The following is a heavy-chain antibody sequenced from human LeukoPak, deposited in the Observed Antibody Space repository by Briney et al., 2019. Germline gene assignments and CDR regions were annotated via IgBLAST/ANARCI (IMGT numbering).Heavy chain of an antibody. Sequence: GASVKVSCKASGYTFTSYYMHWVRQAPGQGLEWMGIINPSGGSTSYAQKFQGRVTMTRDTSTSTVYMELSSLRSEDTAVYYCARSRGYYDSRGYYYLDYWGQGTLVTVSS. CDR2: INPSGGST. J-gene: IGHJ4*02. CDR1: GYTFTSYY. CDR3: ARSRGYYDSRGYYYLDY. V-gene: IGHV1-46*01. D-gene: IGHD3-22*01.